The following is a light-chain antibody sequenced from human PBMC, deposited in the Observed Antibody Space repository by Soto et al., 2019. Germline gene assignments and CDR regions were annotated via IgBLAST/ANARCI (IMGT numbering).Light chain of an antibody. CDR1: QNVYINS. CDR2: GPS. CDR3: QQYGS. J-gene: IGKJ1*01. Sequence: EIVLTQSPRTLSLSPGESATLSCRASQNVYINSLAWFQQKPGQTPRLLIYGPSTRAAGVPDRFTGSGSGADFALTITSLEPEDFAVYYCQQYGSFGQGTKVEIK. V-gene: IGKV3-20*01.